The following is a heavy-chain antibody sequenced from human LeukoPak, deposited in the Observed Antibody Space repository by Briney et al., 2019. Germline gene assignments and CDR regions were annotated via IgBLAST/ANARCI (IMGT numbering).Heavy chain of an antibody. D-gene: IGHD4-23*01. V-gene: IGHV3-48*03. CDR3: ARDKWQEVVTFGDAFDI. CDR1: GFTFSSYE. CDR2: ISSSGNTI. Sequence: GGSLRLSCAASGFTFSSYELNWVRQAPGKRLEWVSYISSSGNTIYYADSVKGRFTISRDNAKNSLYLQMNSLRAEDTAVYYCARDKWQEVVTFGDAFDIWGQGTVVTVSS. J-gene: IGHJ3*02.